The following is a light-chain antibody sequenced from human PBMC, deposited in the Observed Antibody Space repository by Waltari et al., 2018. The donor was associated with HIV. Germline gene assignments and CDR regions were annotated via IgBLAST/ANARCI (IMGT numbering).Light chain of an antibody. CDR3: QSYDSGSSGSV. CDR2: ANN. J-gene: IGLJ2*01. Sequence: QSLLTQPPSVSGAPGQRVTISCTGSSSNIRAGYAVPCYHQVPGTAPKLVIYANNNRASGVPDRFSGSKFGPSASLAITGLQAEDEGTYYCQSYDSGSSGSVFGGGTKLTVL. V-gene: IGLV1-40*01. CDR1: SSNIRAGYA.